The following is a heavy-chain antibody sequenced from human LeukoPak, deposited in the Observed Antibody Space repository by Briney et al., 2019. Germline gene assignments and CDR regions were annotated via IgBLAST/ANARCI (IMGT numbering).Heavy chain of an antibody. CDR3: ARGEVGWGIRFLGGEYYYMDV. J-gene: IGHJ6*03. CDR2: IIPIFGTA. Sequence: GSSVKVSCKASGGTFSSYAISWVRQAPGQGLEWMGGIIPIFGTANYAQKFQGRVTITADKSTSTAYMELSSLRSEDTAVYYCARGEVGWGIRFLGGEYYYMDVWGKGTTVTVSS. CDR1: GGTFSSYA. D-gene: IGHD3-3*01. V-gene: IGHV1-69*06.